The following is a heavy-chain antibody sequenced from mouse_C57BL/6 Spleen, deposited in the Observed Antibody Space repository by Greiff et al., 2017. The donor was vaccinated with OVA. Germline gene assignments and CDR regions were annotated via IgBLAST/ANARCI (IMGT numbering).Heavy chain of an antibody. V-gene: IGHV5-17*01. J-gene: IGHJ3*01. CDR3: ARGDGYYFAY. Sequence: EVKLMESGGGLVKPGGSLKLSCAASGFTFSDYGMHWVRQAPEKGLEWVAYISSGSSTIYYADTVKGRFTISRDNAKYTLFLQMTSLRSEDTAMYYCARGDGYYFAYWGQGTLVTVSA. CDR1: GFTFSDYG. CDR2: ISSGSSTI. D-gene: IGHD2-3*01.